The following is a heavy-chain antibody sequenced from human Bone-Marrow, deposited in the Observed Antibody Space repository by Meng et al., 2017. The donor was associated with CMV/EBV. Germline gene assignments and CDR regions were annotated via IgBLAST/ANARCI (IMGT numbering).Heavy chain of an antibody. D-gene: IGHD5-24*01. J-gene: IGHJ4*02. Sequence: ASVKVSCKASGYTFTSYAMHWVRQTPGQRLEWMGWSNVGNSNTKFSQEFQGRVTMTRDTSISTAYMELSRLRSDDTAVYYCARATRWLQLLARYYFDYWGQGTLVTVSS. V-gene: IGHV1-3*02. CDR2: SNVGNSNT. CDR1: GYTFTSYA. CDR3: ARATRWLQLLARYYFDY.